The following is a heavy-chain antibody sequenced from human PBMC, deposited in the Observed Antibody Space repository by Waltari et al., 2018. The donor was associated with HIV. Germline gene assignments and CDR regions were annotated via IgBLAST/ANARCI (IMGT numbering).Heavy chain of an antibody. CDR2: IHYGGNNK. CDR1: GFTFSNYL. CDR3: ARGGLAITPAGTRLYTGMDV. Sequence: QVHLVESGGGVVQPGGSLKLSCAASGFTFSNYLMHWVRQAPGKGLEWGTFIHYGGNNKNYADSVKGRFTVSRDNSKKTLYLQMNSLRHEDTALYYCARGGLAITPAGTRLYTGMDVWGQGTTVTVSS. J-gene: IGHJ6*02. D-gene: IGHD6-13*01. V-gene: IGHV3-30*02.